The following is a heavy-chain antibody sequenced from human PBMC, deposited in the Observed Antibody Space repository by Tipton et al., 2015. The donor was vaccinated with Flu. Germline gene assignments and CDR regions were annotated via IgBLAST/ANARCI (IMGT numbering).Heavy chain of an antibody. V-gene: IGHV3-21*01. Sequence: SLRLSCAASGFTFSSYSMNWVRQAPGKGLEWVSSISSSSSYIYYADSVKGRFTISRDNAKNSLYRQMNSLRAEDTAVYYCARSVVPAAIAYWGQGTLVNVSS. CDR2: ISSSSSYI. D-gene: IGHD2-2*01. J-gene: IGHJ4*02. CDR1: GFTFSSYS. CDR3: ARSVVPAAIAY.